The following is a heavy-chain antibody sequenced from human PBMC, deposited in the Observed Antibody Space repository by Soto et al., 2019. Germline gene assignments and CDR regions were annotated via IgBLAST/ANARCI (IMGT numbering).Heavy chain of an antibody. D-gene: IGHD4-17*01. Sequence: PSETLSLTCTVSGASVRSGGYYWSWIRQPPGKGLEWIGSIYYSGSTYYNPSLKSRVTISVDTSKNQFSLKLSSVTAADTAVYYCARRRTTVATGGFDYWGQGTLVTVSS. CDR1: GASVRSGGYY. CDR2: IYYSGST. CDR3: ARRRTTVATGGFDY. J-gene: IGHJ4*02. V-gene: IGHV4-39*01.